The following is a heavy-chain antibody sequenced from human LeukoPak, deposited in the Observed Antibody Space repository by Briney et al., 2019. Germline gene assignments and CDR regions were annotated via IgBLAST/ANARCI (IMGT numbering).Heavy chain of an antibody. CDR1: RGSISTYY. CDR3: ARGRPNPQNSDYWDY. Sequence: SETLSLTCTISRGSISTYYWSWIRQTPGTTLEWIGHINYTGRTRYNPSLESRVTMSLDTPKNNFSLRLTSMTAADSAVYYCARGRPNPQNSDYWDYWGQGILVTVPS. V-gene: IGHV4-59*01. CDR2: INYTGRT. D-gene: IGHD3-22*01. J-gene: IGHJ4*02.